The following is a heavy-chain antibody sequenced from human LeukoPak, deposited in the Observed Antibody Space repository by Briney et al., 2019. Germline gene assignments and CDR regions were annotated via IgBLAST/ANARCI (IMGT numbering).Heavy chain of an antibody. CDR2: ISYDGSNK. CDR3: ARAHSSSWAYYYYGMDV. V-gene: IGHV3-30-3*01. Sequence: GGSLRLSCAASGFTFSSYAVHWVRQAPGKGLEWVAVISYDGSNKYYADSVKGRFTISRDNSKNTLYLQMNSLRAEDTAVYYCARAHSSSWAYYYYGMDVWGQGTTVTVSS. CDR1: GFTFSSYA. D-gene: IGHD6-13*01. J-gene: IGHJ6*02.